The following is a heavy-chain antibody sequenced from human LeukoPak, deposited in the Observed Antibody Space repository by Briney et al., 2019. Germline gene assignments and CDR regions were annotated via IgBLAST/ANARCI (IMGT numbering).Heavy chain of an antibody. CDR3: ARGDSGYDFAPFDY. D-gene: IGHD5-12*01. J-gene: IGHJ4*02. V-gene: IGHV1-18*01. CDR1: GGTFSSYA. CDR2: ISANNGNT. Sequence: ASVKVSCKASGGTFSSYAIIWVRQAPGQGLEWMGWISANNGNTNYAQKLQGRVTMTTDTSTSTAYMELRSLRSDDTAVYYCARGDSGYDFAPFDYWGQGTLVTVSS.